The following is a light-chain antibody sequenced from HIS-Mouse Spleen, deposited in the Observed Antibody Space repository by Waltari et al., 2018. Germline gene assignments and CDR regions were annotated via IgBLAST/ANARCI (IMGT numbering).Light chain of an antibody. CDR3: QQYYSYPLT. V-gene: IGKV1-8*01. J-gene: IGKJ4*01. CDR2: SAF. Sequence: AIRMTQSPSSLSASTGDRVTITCRRSQGISSYLAWYQQKPGKAPKLLIYSAFTLQSGVPSRFSGSGSGTDFTITISCLQSEDFATYYCQQYYSYPLTFGGGTKVEIK. CDR1: QGISSY.